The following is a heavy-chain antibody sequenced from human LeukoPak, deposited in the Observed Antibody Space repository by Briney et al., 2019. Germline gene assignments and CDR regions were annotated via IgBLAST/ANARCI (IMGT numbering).Heavy chain of an antibody. D-gene: IGHD2-2*01. V-gene: IGHV3-30-3*01. CDR3: ARDPGKPAAIVTRGYYYGMDV. CDR1: GFTFSSYA. CDR2: ISYDGSNK. Sequence: GRSLRLSCAASGFTFSSYAMHWVRQAPGKGLEWVAVISYDGSNKYYADSVKGRFTISRDNSKNTLYLQMNSLRAEDTAVYYCARDPGKPAAIVTRGYYYGMDVWGQGTTVTVSS. J-gene: IGHJ6*02.